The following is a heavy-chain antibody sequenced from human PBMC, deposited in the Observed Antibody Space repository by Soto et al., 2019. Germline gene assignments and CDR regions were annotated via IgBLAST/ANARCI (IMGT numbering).Heavy chain of an antibody. V-gene: IGHV1-2*02. CDR2: INSNSGGT. Sequence: GASVKVSCKASGYTFTGYYMHWVRQAPGQGLEWMGWINSNSGGTNYAQKFQGRVTMTRDTSISTAYMELSRLRSDDTAVYYCARDLRDGYNYGDYFDYWGQGTLVTVSS. J-gene: IGHJ4*02. D-gene: IGHD5-12*01. CDR1: GYTFTGYY. CDR3: ARDLRDGYNYGDYFDY.